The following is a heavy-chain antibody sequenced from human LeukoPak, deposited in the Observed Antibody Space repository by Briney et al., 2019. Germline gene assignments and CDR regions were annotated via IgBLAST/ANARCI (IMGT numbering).Heavy chain of an antibody. J-gene: IGHJ4*02. D-gene: IGHD2-2*01. CDR1: GFSFSTYG. CDR3: THGSMYQLDY. Sequence: GGSLRLSCAASGFSFSTYGFHWVRQAPGKGLEWVSGIIGGAGSTYYADSVKGRFTISRDNSKNTLYLQMNSLRAEDTAVYYCTHGSMYQLDYWGQGTLVTVSS. CDR2: IIGGAGST. V-gene: IGHV3-23*01.